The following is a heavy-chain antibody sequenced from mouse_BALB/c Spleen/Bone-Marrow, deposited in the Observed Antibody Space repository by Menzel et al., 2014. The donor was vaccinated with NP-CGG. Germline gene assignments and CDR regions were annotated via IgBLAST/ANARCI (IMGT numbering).Heavy chain of an antibody. CDR1: GFTFSSYG. CDR2: INNNGGST. CDR3: ARVYGWYFDV. D-gene: IGHD1-1*01. V-gene: IGHV5-6-3*01. J-gene: IGHJ1*01. Sequence: ESXGGLVQPGGSLKLSCVASGFTFSSYGMSWVRQTPDKRLELVATINNNGGSTYYPDSVKGQFTISRDNAKNTLYLQMSSLKSEDTAMYYCARVYGWYFDVWGAGTTVTVSS.